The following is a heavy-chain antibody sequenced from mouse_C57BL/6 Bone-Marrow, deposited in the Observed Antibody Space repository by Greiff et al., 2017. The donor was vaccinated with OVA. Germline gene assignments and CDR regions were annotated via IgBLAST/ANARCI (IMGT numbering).Heavy chain of an antibody. J-gene: IGHJ3*01. V-gene: IGHV1-54*01. CDR3: AREGYYGSSWCAY. Sequence: QVPLQQSGAELVRPGTSVKVSCKASGYAFTTSLIEWVTQRPGPGLEWIGVIHPGCGGTNYNETFLGKATLTADKSSSTGYMQLSSLTSEDSAVYFCAREGYYGSSWCAYWGQGTLVTVSA. D-gene: IGHD1-1*01. CDR2: IHPGCGGT. CDR1: GYAFTTSL.